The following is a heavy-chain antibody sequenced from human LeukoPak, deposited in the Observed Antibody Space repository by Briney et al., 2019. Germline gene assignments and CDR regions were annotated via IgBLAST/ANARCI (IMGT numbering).Heavy chain of an antibody. CDR3: AREISMVRGNEWETLFDC. J-gene: IGHJ4*02. CDR2: IYYSGGT. V-gene: IGHV4-30-4*08. Sequence: SQTLSLTCTVSGGSISSGGYYWSWIRQHPGKGLEWIGYIYYSGGTHYNPSLNSRATISVDTSKNQFSLRLSSVTAADTAMYYCAREISMVRGNEWETLFDCWGQGTLVTVSS. D-gene: IGHD3-10*01. CDR1: GGSISSGGYY.